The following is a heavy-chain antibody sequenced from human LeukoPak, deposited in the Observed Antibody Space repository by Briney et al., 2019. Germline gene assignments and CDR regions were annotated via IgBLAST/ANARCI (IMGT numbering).Heavy chain of an antibody. CDR2: IRSKAYGGTT. D-gene: IGHD3-10*01. Sequence: GGSLRLSCTASGFTFGDYAMSCVRQDPGKGLEWVGFIRSKAYGGTTEYAASVKGRFTISRDDSKSIAYLQMNSLKAEDTAVYYCTRDLDGSGIIDYWGQGTLVTVSS. CDR1: GFTFGDYA. CDR3: TRDLDGSGIIDY. V-gene: IGHV3-49*04. J-gene: IGHJ4*02.